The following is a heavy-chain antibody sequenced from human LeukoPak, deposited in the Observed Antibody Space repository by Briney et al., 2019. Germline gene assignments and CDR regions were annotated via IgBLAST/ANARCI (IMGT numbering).Heavy chain of an antibody. D-gene: IGHD3-16*02. Sequence: SQTLSLTCTVSGGPISSGSYYWSWIRQPAGKGLEWIGRIYTSGSTNYNPSLKSRVTISVDTSKSQFSLKLSSVTAADTAVYYCARLRLGELSLYQYYFDYWGQGTLVTVSS. CDR3: ARLRLGELSLYQYYFDY. J-gene: IGHJ4*02. CDR2: IYTSGST. V-gene: IGHV4-61*02. CDR1: GGPISSGSYY.